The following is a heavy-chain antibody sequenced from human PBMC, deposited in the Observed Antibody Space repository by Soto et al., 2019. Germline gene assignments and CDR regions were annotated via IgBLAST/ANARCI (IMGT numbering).Heavy chain of an antibody. Sequence: GGSLRLSCAASGFTFSSYGMHWVRQAPGKGLEWVAVISYDGSNKYYADSVKGRFTISRDNSKNTLYLQMNSLRAEDTAVYYCANQYCSGGSSKLYGMDVWGQGTTVTVSS. CDR1: GFTFSSYG. D-gene: IGHD2-15*01. J-gene: IGHJ6*02. CDR2: ISYDGSNK. CDR3: ANQYCSGGSSKLYGMDV. V-gene: IGHV3-30*18.